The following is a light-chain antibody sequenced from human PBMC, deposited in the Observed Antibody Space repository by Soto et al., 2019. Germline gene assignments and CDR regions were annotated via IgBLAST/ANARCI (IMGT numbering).Light chain of an antibody. CDR2: GAS. V-gene: IGKV3-20*01. J-gene: IGKJ2*01. CDR1: QSVSSSY. CDR3: QQYGSSPHT. Sequence: EIVLTQSPGTLSLSPGERATLSCRASQSVSSSYLAWYQHKPGQAPRLLIYGASSRATGIPDRFSGSGSGTDFTLTISRLEPEEFAVYYCQQYGSSPHTFGRGTKLEIK.